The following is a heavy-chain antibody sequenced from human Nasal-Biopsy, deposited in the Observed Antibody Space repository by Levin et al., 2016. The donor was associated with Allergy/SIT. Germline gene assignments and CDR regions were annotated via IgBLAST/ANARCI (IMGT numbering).Heavy chain of an antibody. D-gene: IGHD2-21*02. CDR2: ISPSSSYI. J-gene: IGHJ4*02. CDR1: GFNFSEKY. Sequence: GGSLRLSCAASGFNFSEKYMSWIRQAPGKGLERLSYISPSSSYINYADSVKGRFSISRDNAKNSLYLQMKSLRAEDTAAYFCATTFGPLTAYFEYWGQGTVVTVSS. V-gene: IGHV3-11*06. CDR3: ATTFGPLTAYFEY.